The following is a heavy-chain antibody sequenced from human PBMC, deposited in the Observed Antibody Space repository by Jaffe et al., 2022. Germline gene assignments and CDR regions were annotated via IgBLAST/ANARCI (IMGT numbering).Heavy chain of an antibody. Sequence: QVQLVESGGGVVQPGRSLRLSCAASGFTFSSYGMHWVRQAPGKGLEWVAVISYDGSNKYYADSVKGRFTISRDNSKNTLYLQMNSLRAEDTAVYYCAKDPLYYDFWSGYGYPATSPYFDYWGQGTLVTVSS. D-gene: IGHD3-3*01. CDR2: ISYDGSNK. CDR1: GFTFSSYG. V-gene: IGHV3-30*18. CDR3: AKDPLYYDFWSGYGYPATSPYFDY. J-gene: IGHJ4*02.